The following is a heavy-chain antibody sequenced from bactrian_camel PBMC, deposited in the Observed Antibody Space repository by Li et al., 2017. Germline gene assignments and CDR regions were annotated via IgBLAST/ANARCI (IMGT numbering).Heavy chain of an antibody. CDR1: RYDYNEYY. CDR3: VTSDLTVSDARAPSEYYY. Sequence: DVQLVESGGGSVQTGGSLKLSCTVSRYDYNEYYMGWFRQVSGKDREGVAAIRRDDLTAYTDSVKGRFTISKDNAGNTVLLQMHTLTSADTALYYCVTSDLTVSDARAPSEYYYWGQGTQVTVS. D-gene: IGHD1*01. CDR2: IRRDDLT. V-gene: IGHV3S67*01. J-gene: IGHJ4*01.